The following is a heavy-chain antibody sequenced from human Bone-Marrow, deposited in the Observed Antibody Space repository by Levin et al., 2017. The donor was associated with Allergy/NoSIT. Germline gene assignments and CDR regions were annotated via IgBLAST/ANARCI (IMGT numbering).Heavy chain of an antibody. Sequence: AGGSLRLSCEASGFTFANYVMTWVRQAPVRGLEWVSTIVGSGTDTYYADSVKGRFTVSRDNSKNILYLQMTSLRGDDTAVYYCAKDKYGTLGDGFDVWGQGTMVAVSS. J-gene: IGHJ3*01. CDR1: GFTFANYV. D-gene: IGHD4-17*01. CDR2: IVGSGTDT. CDR3: AKDKYGTLGDGFDV. V-gene: IGHV3-23*01.